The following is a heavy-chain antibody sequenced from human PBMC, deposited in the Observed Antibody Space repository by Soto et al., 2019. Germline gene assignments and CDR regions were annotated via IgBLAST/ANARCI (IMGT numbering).Heavy chain of an antibody. D-gene: IGHD3-22*01. J-gene: IGHJ4*02. Sequence: GPTLVNPTQTLSLTCTFSGFSLSTSGMCVSWIRQPPGKALEWLARIDWDDDKYYSTSLKTRLTISKDTSKNQVVLTMTNMDPVDTATYYCARSDGGSSGYYIDYWGQGTLVTVSS. CDR1: GFSLSTSGMC. CDR3: ARSDGGSSGYYIDY. CDR2: IDWDDDK. V-gene: IGHV2-70*11.